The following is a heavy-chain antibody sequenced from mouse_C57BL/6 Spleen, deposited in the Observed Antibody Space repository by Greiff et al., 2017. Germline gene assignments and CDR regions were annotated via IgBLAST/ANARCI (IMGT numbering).Heavy chain of an antibody. D-gene: IGHD1-1*02. CDR2: INYDGSST. J-gene: IGHJ3*01. CDR1: GFTFSDYY. Sequence: EVMLVESEGGLVQPGSSMKLSCTASGFTFSDYYMAWVRQVPEKGLEWVANINYDGSSTYYLDSLKSRFIISRDNAKNILYLQMSSLKSEDTATYYCARGGGGNLAWFAYWGQGTLVTVSA. V-gene: IGHV5-16*01. CDR3: ARGGGGNLAWFAY.